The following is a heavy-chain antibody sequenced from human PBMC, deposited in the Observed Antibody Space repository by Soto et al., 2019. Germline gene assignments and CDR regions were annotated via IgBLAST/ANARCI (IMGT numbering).Heavy chain of an antibody. CDR3: ASWGDYYGSGSLGMDV. D-gene: IGHD3-10*01. V-gene: IGHV1-69*13. J-gene: IGHJ6*02. CDR2: IIPIFGTA. Sequence: ASVKVSCKASGGTFSSYAISWVRQAPGQGLEWMGGIIPIFGTANYAQKFQGRVTITADESTSTAYMELSSLRSEDTAVYYCASWGDYYGSGSLGMDVWGQGTTVTVSS. CDR1: GGTFSSYA.